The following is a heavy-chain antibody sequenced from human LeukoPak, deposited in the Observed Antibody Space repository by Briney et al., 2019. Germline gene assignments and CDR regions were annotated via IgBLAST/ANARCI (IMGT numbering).Heavy chain of an antibody. CDR3: ARPELALRPIAVPDWYAFDI. D-gene: IGHD6-19*01. Sequence: GASVKVSCKASGGTFSSYAISWVRQAPGQGLEWMGGIIPMFGTTNYAQKFQGRVTITADKSTSTAYMELSRLRSEDTAVYYCARPELALRPIAVPDWYAFDIWGQGTTVTVSS. V-gene: IGHV1-69*06. CDR1: GGTFSSYA. CDR2: IIPMFGTT. J-gene: IGHJ3*02.